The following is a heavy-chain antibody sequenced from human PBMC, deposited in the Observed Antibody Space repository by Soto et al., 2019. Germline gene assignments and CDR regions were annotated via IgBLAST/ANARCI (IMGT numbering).Heavy chain of an antibody. CDR1: VLTCYDHS. V-gene: IGHV3-9*01. Sequence: PGGSXRLSGSAAVLTCYDHSMHLFRQAPGKGLECVSGISWNSGDIGYADSVNGRFTISRYNAKNSLYLQMNSLRAEDTAVYYCVTDTGVVGPPRYFQQRGQRTLV. J-gene: IGHJ1*01. CDR3: VTDTGVVGPPRYFQQ. CDR2: ISWNSGDI. D-gene: IGHD3-3*01.